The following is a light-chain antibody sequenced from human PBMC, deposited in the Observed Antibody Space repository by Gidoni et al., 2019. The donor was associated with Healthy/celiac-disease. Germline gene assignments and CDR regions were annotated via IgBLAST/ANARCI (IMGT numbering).Light chain of an antibody. CDR3: QQSYSTLFT. CDR2: AAS. J-gene: IGKJ3*01. V-gene: IGKV1-39*01. Sequence: DIQMNQSPSSLSASVGDRVTITCRASQSISSYLNWYQQKPGKAPKLLIYAASRLQSGVPSRFSGSGSGTDFTLTISSLQPEDFATYYCQQSYSTLFTCGPGTKVDIK. CDR1: QSISSY.